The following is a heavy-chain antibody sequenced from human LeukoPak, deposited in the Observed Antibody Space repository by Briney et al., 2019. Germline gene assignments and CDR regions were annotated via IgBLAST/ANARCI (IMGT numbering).Heavy chain of an antibody. D-gene: IGHD5-24*01. CDR3: ARGERWGDY. V-gene: IGHV1-69*04. J-gene: IGHJ4*02. CDR1: GGTFSSYA. CDR2: IIPILGIA. Sequence: SEKVYCKASGGTFSSYAISWVRQAPGQGLEWMGRIIPILGIANYAQKFQGRVTITADKSTSTAYMELSSLRSEDTAVYYCARGERWGDYWGQGTLVTVSS.